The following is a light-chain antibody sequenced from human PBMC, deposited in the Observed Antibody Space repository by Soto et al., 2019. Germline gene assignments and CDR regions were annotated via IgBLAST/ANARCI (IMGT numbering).Light chain of an antibody. J-gene: IGKJ4*01. Sequence: AIQMTQSPSSLSASVGDRVTISCRASQGIRNDLGWYQQKPGKAPKLLISAASTLHSGVPSRFSGSGSGTDFTLTISSLQPEDFATYYCLQDDSYPPTFGGGTKVEIK. CDR1: QGIRND. CDR2: AAS. V-gene: IGKV1-6*01. CDR3: LQDDSYPPT.